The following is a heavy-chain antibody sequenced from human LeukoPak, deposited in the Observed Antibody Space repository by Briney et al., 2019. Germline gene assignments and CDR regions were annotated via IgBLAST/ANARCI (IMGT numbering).Heavy chain of an antibody. V-gene: IGHV5-51*01. CDR2: IHPGDSDT. J-gene: IGHJ6*02. Sequence: GESLKISCKGSGYSFTSYLIGWVRQMPGKGLKWMGVIHPGDSDTRYSPSFQGQVTISADKSISTAYLQWSSLKASDTAMYYCARYRGHYDSLTGYYQRYYGMDVWGQGTTVTVSS. CDR3: ARYRGHYDSLTGYYQRYYGMDV. CDR1: GYSFTSYL. D-gene: IGHD3-9*01.